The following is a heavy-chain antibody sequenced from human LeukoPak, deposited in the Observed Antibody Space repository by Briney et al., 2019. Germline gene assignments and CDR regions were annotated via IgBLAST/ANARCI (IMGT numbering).Heavy chain of an antibody. J-gene: IGHJ6*02. D-gene: IGHD3-3*01. V-gene: IGHV4-59*12. Sequence: PSETLSLTCTVSGGSISSYYWSWIRQPPGKGLEWIGYIYYSGSTNYNPSLKSRVTTSVDTSKNQFSLKLSSVTAADTAVYYCARARYDFWSGYPYGMDVWGQGTTVTVSS. CDR2: IYYSGST. CDR3: ARARYDFWSGYPYGMDV. CDR1: GGSISSYY.